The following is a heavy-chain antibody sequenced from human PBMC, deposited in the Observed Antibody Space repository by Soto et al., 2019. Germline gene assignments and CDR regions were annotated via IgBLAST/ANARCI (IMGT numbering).Heavy chain of an antibody. CDR2: INPNSGGT. Sequence: ASVKVSCKASGYTFTSYGISLVRQAPGQGLEWMGWINPNSGGTNYAQKFQGWVTMTRDTSISTAYMELSRLRSDDTAVYYCARDVRAAAGLYYYYYGMDVWGQGTTVTVSS. J-gene: IGHJ6*02. CDR1: GYTFTSYG. D-gene: IGHD6-13*01. V-gene: IGHV1-2*04. CDR3: ARDVRAAAGLYYYYYGMDV.